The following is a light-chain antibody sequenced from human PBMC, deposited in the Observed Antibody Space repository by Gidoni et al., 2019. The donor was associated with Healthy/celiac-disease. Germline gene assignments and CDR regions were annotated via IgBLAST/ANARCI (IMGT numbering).Light chain of an antibody. CDR3: QSADSSGTCV. Sequence: SYELTHPPSVSVSPGQTARLTCSGDALPKQYAYWYQQKPGQAPVLVIYNDRERPSGIPERFSGSSSGTTVTLSISGVQAEDEADYYCQSADSSGTCVFGGGTKLTVL. J-gene: IGLJ3*02. CDR1: ALPKQY. V-gene: IGLV3-25*03. CDR2: NDR.